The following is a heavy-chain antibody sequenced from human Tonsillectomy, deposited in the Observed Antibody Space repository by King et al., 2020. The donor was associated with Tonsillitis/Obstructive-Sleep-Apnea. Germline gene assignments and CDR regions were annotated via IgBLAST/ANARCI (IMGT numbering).Heavy chain of an antibody. D-gene: IGHD3-22*01. CDR2: IDWDDDK. V-gene: IGHV2-70*01. CDR1: GFSLSTSGMC. CDR3: ARTQYYYDSSGYRYYFDY. J-gene: IGHJ4*02. Sequence: ITLKESGPALVKPTQTLTLTCTFSGFSLSTSGMCVSWIRQPPGKALEWLALIDWDDDKYYSTSLKTRLTISKDTSKNQVVLTMTNMDPVDTATYYCARTQYYYDSSGYRYYFDYWGQGTLVTVSS.